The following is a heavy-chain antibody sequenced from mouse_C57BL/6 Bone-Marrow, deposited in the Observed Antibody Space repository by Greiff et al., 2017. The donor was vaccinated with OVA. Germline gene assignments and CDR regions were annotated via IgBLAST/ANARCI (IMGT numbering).Heavy chain of an antibody. J-gene: IGHJ3*01. CDR1: GFNIKDHY. V-gene: IGHV14-2*01. CDR2: IDPEDGET. D-gene: IGHD1-1*01. CDR3: APYYYGSSYVFPY. Sequence: EVQLQQSGAELVKPGVSVKLFCTASGFNIKDHYMHRVMQRTEQGLVWIGRIDPEDGETKYAPKFQGKATITADTSSNTAYLQLSSLTSEDTAVYYCAPYYYGSSYVFPYWGQGTLVTVSA.